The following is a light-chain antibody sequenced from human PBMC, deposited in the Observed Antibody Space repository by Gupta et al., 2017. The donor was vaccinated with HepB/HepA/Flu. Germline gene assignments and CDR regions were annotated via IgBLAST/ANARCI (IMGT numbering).Light chain of an antibody. J-gene: IGKJ2*01. V-gene: IGKV3-20*01. CDR3: QQYGSSPREYT. Sequence: EIALTQSPGTLSLSPGERATLSCRASQSVSSSYLAWYQQKPGQAARLLIYGASSRATGIPERFSGSGSGTDFTLTISRLEPEDFAVYYCQQYGSSPREYTFGHGTKLEIK. CDR1: QSVSSSY. CDR2: GAS.